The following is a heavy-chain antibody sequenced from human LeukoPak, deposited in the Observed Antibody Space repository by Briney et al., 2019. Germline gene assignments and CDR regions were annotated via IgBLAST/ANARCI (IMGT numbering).Heavy chain of an antibody. CDR1: GYTFIGYY. CDR2: INPNSGGT. V-gene: IGHV1-2*06. J-gene: IGHJ4*02. CDR3: AEDWVNRWLGYCSSTSCAAFDY. D-gene: IGHD2-2*01. Sequence: GASVKVSCKASGYTFIGYYMHWVRQAPGQGLEWMGRINPNSGGTNYAQKFQGRVTMTRDTSISTAYMELSRLRSDDTAVYYCAEDWVNRWLGYCSSTSCAAFDYWGQGTLVTVSS.